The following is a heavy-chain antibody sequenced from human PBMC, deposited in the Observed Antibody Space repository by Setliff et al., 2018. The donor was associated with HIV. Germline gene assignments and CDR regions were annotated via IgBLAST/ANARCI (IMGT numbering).Heavy chain of an antibody. CDR1: GFTFTTYW. V-gene: IGHV3-7*01. Sequence: PGGSLRLSCAASGFTFTTYWMSWVRQSPGKGLEWVANINQNGREKYYVDSVKGRFTISRDNVKNSLYLQMNSLRGEDTAIYYCARAYNVYDYRFDSSGYDYWGQGTLVTVS. CDR3: ARAYNVYDYRFDSSGYDY. D-gene: IGHD3-22*01. CDR2: INQNGREK. J-gene: IGHJ4*02.